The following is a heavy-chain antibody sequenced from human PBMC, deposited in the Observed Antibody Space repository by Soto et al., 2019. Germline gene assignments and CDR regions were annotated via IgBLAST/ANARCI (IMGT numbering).Heavy chain of an antibody. CDR2: ISLYSDGT. J-gene: IGHJ5*02. D-gene: IGHD2-2*01. Sequence: ASVKVSCKTSGYTFSNYSITWVRQAPGQPLEWLGWISLYSDGTNYAQKFQGRVSMTTDTSTTTAYMELRSLRSDDTAVYYCARVVPGAEAWFGPWGQGTLVTVSS. CDR1: GYTFSNYS. V-gene: IGHV1-18*01. CDR3: ARVVPGAEAWFGP.